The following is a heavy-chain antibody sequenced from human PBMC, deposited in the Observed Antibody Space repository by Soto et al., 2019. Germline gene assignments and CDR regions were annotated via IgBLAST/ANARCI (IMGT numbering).Heavy chain of an antibody. CDR3: ARDPPTGTTLDWVDS. D-gene: IGHD1-7*01. Sequence: LRLSCAASGFSFSSDSMGWVRQAPGKGLEWVSSISSSGSFMNYADSVKGRFTISRDNAKNSLYLQMSSLKDEDTAVYYCARDPPTGTTLDWVDSWGQGTLVTVSS. CDR2: ISSSGSFM. J-gene: IGHJ5*01. V-gene: IGHV3-21*01. CDR1: GFSFSSDS.